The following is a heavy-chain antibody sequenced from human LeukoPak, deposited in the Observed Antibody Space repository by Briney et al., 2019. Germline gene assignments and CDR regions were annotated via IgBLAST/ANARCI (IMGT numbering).Heavy chain of an antibody. V-gene: IGHV3-30*04. J-gene: IGHJ4*02. D-gene: IGHD4-23*01. CDR2: IPYDGSNK. CDR1: GFTFSSSA. Sequence: PGGSLRLSCAASGFTFSSSAMTWVRQAPGKGLEWVAVIPYDGSNKYYADSVKGRFTISRENSKNRLYLQMNSLRAEDTAVYYCARAEGYGGELDSWGQGTLVTVSS. CDR3: ARAEGYGGELDS.